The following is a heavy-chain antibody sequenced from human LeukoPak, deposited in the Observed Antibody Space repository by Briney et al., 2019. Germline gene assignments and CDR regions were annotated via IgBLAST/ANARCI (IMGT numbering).Heavy chain of an antibody. J-gene: IGHJ4*02. CDR2: IYYSGST. CDR1: GGSTSSSSYY. CDR3: ARGPVLEYYFDY. Sequence: SETLSLTCTVSGGSTSSSSYYWGWIRQPPGKGLEWIGSIYYSGSTYYNPSLKSRVTISVDTSKNQFSLKLSSVTAADTAVYYCARGPVLEYYFDYWGQGTLVTVSS. V-gene: IGHV4-39*07. D-gene: IGHD3-3*01.